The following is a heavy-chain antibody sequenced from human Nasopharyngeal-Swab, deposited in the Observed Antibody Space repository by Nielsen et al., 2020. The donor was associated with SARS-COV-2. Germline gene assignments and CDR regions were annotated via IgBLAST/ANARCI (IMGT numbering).Heavy chain of an antibody. Sequence: CVRQAPGQGLEWMGWINTNTGNPTYAQGFTGRFVFSLDTSVSTAYLQIRSLKAEDTAVYYCARLISAPRGNWFDPWGQGTLVTVSS. V-gene: IGHV7-4-1*01. CDR2: INTNTGNP. CDR3: ARLISAPRGNWFDP. J-gene: IGHJ5*02. D-gene: IGHD6-6*01.